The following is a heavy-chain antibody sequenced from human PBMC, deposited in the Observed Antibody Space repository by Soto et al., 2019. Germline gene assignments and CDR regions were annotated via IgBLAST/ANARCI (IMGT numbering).Heavy chain of an antibody. J-gene: IGHJ6*04. CDR3: ARGEDAFFYYGLDV. V-gene: IGHV4-61*08. CDR2: IYDTGISGYTPST. CDR1: GDSVSNGDYS. Sequence: SETLSLTCSVSGDSVSNGDYSWSWIRQPPGKGLEWIAYIYDTGISGYTPSTSYNPSLKSRVTMSVDTSKSQFYMKLTSVTAADTAVYYCARGEDAFFYYGLDVWGEGITVTVSS.